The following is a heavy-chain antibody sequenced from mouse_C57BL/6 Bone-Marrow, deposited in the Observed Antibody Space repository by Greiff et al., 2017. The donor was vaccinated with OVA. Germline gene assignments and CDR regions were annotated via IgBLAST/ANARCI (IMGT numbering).Heavy chain of an antibody. D-gene: IGHD2-5*01. CDR3: VRDQDYSNYGAMDY. J-gene: IGHJ4*01. V-gene: IGHV10-3*01. CDR1: GFTFNTYA. CDR2: IRSKSSNYAT. Sequence: DVQLVESGGGLVQPKGSLKLSCAASGFTFNTYAMHWVRQAPGKGLEWVARIRSKSSNYATYYADSVKDRFTISRDDSQSMLYLQMNNLKTEDTAMYYCVRDQDYSNYGAMDYWGQGTSVTVSS.